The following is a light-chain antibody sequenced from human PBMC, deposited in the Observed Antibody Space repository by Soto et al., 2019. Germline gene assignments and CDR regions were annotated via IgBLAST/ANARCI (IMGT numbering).Light chain of an antibody. CDR2: GAS. CDR1: QSVSSN. CDR3: HQYNSWPLA. V-gene: IGKV3-15*01. J-gene: IGKJ4*01. Sequence: EIVMTQSPATLSVSPGERATLSCRASQSVSSNLAWYQQKPGQAPRLLIYGASIRATGIPARFSGSGYGTEFTLTISSLQSEDFAVYYCHQYNSWPLAFGGGTKVDIK.